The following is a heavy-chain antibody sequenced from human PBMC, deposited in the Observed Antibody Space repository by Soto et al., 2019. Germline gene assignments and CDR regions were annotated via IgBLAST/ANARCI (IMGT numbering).Heavy chain of an antibody. CDR3: AREGVGLDY. J-gene: IGHJ4*02. V-gene: IGHV4-30-2*01. CDR1: GCSISSGGYS. D-gene: IGHD3-10*01. CDR2: IYHSGST. Sequence: QLQLQESGSGLVKPSQTLSLTCAVSGCSISSGGYSWSWIRQPPGEGLEWIGYIYHSGSTYYNPSLKSRVTISVDRSKNQFSLKLSSVTAADTAVYYCAREGVGLDYWGQGTLVTVSS.